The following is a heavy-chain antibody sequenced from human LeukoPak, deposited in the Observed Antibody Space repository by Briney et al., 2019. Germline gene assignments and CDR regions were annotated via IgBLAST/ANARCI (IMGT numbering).Heavy chain of an antibody. V-gene: IGHV1-69*13. CDR3: ARGRLGYYDSSGPRYDY. CDR1: GYTFTGYH. J-gene: IGHJ4*02. CDR2: IIPIFGTA. D-gene: IGHD3-22*01. Sequence: ASVKVSCKASGYTFTGYHIHWVRQAPGQGLEWMGGIIPIFGTANYAQKFQGRVTITADESTSTAYMELSSLRSEDTAVYYCARGRLGYYDSSGPRYDYWGQGTLVTVSS.